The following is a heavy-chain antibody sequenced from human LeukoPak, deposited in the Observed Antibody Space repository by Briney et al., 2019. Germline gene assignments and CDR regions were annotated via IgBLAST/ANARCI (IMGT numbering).Heavy chain of an antibody. CDR3: ARGSCSVSYYRFS. V-gene: IGHV3-74*01. CDR1: GFSFSDYW. CDR2: TRKHGGDT. D-gene: IGHD2-15*01. Sequence: GGSLRLSCVVSGFSFSDYWMHWVRHAPGEGPEWLSRTRKHGGDTFYADAAKSRFTASTDKDKNTFYLQVTNVRHADTASYNCARGSCSVSYYRFSWGQGTLVTVAS. J-gene: IGHJ4*02.